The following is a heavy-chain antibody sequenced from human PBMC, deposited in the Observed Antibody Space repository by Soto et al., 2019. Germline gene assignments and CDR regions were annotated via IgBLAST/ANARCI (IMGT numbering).Heavy chain of an antibody. CDR2: VYYSGTT. D-gene: IGHD4-17*01. V-gene: IGHV4-61*01. J-gene: IGHJ4*02. Sequence: SETLSLTCSVSGGSVSDKTYYWSWIRQPPGKRLEWIGYVYYSGTTNYNPSLKSRVTISVDLSKNRFSLRLSSVTTADTALYYCARTTAVPNTLRSRYSFDYWGQGTLVPVSS. CDR1: GGSVSDKTYY. CDR3: ARTTAVPNTLRSRYSFDY.